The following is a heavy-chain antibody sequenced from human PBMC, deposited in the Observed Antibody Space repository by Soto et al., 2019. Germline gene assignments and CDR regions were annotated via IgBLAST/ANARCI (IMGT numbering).Heavy chain of an antibody. CDR1: GFTFSSYA. CDR3: VKAFIWFGEFKGFDP. J-gene: IGHJ5*02. D-gene: IGHD3-10*01. Sequence: GGSLRLSCSASGFTFSSYAMHWVRQAPGKGLEYVSAISSNGGSTYYADSVKGRFTISRDNSKNTLYLQMSSLRADDTAVYYCVKAFIWFGEFKGFDPWGQGALVTVSS. V-gene: IGHV3-64D*08. CDR2: ISSNGGST.